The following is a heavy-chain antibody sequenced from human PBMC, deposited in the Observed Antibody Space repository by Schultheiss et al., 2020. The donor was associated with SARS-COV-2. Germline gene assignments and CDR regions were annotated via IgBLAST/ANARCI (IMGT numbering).Heavy chain of an antibody. V-gene: IGHV4-39*07. Sequence: SQTLSLTCTVSGGSISSGGYYWGWIRQPPGKGLEWIGSIYYSGSTNYNPSLKSRVTISVDTSKNQFSLQLNSVTPEDTAVYYCARGVVVVPDAFDIWGQGTMVTVSS. J-gene: IGHJ3*02. CDR1: GGSISSGGYY. CDR3: ARGVVVVPDAFDI. CDR2: IYYSGST. D-gene: IGHD2-2*01.